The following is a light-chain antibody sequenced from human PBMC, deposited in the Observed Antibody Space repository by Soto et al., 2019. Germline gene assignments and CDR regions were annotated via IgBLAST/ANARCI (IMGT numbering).Light chain of an antibody. Sequence: QSVLTQPPSVSGAPGQRVTISCTGSSSNIGAGYDVHWYQQLPGTAPKLLIYGNSNRPSGVPDRFSGSKSGTSASLAITGLQADDEADYYCQSYDSSLSPVVFGGGTKGTVL. CDR3: QSYDSSLSPVV. V-gene: IGLV1-40*01. CDR2: GNS. CDR1: SSNIGAGYD. J-gene: IGLJ2*01.